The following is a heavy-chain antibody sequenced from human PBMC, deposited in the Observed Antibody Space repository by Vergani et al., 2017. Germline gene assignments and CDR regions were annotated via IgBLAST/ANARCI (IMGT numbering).Heavy chain of an antibody. CDR2: ISYDGSNK. V-gene: IGHV3-30*18. J-gene: IGHJ4*02. CDR1: GFTFSSYG. Sequence: QVQLVESGGGVVQPGRSLRLSCAASGFTFSSYGMHWVRQAPGKGLEWVAVISYDGSNKYYADSVKGRFTISRDNSKNTLYLQMNSLRAEDTAVYYCAKDQWYSSSCFDYWGQGTLVTVSS. CDR3: AKDQWYSSSCFDY. D-gene: IGHD6-13*01.